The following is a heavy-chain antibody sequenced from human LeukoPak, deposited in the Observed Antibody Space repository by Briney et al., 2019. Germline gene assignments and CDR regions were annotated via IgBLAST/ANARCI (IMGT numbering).Heavy chain of an antibody. Sequence: PGGSLRLSCAASGFTFSSYGMHWVRQAPGKGLEWVAVISYDGSNKYYADSVKGRFTISRDNSKNTLYLQMNSLRAEDTAVYYCAKGGFVVPAAWGNWFDPWGQGTLVTVSS. CDR1: GFTFSSYG. J-gene: IGHJ5*02. CDR2: ISYDGSNK. V-gene: IGHV3-30*18. D-gene: IGHD2-2*01. CDR3: AKGGFVVPAAWGNWFDP.